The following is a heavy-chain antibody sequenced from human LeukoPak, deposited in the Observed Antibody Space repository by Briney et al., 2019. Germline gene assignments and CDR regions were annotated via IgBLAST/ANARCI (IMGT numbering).Heavy chain of an antibody. V-gene: IGHV4-34*01. CDR2: INHSGST. CDR1: GGSFSGYY. Sequence: TSETLSLTCAVYGGSFSGYYWSWIRQPPGKGLEWIGEINHSGSTNYNPSLKSRVTISVDTSKNQFSPKLSSVTAADTALYYCARAGRWEGRPHAFDIWGQGTMVTVSS. J-gene: IGHJ3*02. CDR3: ARAGRWEGRPHAFDI. D-gene: IGHD1-26*01.